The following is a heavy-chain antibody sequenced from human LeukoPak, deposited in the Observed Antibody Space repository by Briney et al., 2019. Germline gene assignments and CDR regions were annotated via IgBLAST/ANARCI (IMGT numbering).Heavy chain of an antibody. J-gene: IGHJ4*02. Sequence: SVKVSCKASGGTFSSYAISWVRQAPGQGLEWMGGIIPIFGTANYAQKFQGRVTITADESTSTAYMELSSLRSEDTAVYYCARSSGWYFPFYYWGQGTLVTVSS. CDR1: GGTFSSYA. D-gene: IGHD6-19*01. CDR3: ARSSGWYFPFYY. CDR2: IIPIFGTA. V-gene: IGHV1-69*01.